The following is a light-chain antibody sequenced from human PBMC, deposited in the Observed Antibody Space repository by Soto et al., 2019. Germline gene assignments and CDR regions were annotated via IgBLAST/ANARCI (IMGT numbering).Light chain of an antibody. Sequence: QSVLIQPPSASGTPGRRVTISCSGTSSNIGNNNVNWYQQLPGTAPKLLIYNTDQRPSGVPDRFSGSKSGTSASLGISGLRSEDEADYYCAAWDDTLRGVFGGGTKVTVL. CDR1: SSNIGNNN. CDR2: NTD. V-gene: IGLV1-47*02. J-gene: IGLJ2*01. CDR3: AAWDDTLRGV.